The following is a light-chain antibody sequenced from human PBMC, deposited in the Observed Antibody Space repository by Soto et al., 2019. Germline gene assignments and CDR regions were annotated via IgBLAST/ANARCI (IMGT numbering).Light chain of an antibody. V-gene: IGKV1-27*01. J-gene: IGKJ2*01. Sequence: DIKMTQSPSSLSASVGDRVIITCRASQDISNYLAWYQQKPGKVPKLLIYAASTLQTGVQSRFSGSGSGTVFTLTINSLQPEDVATYYCQKYKSAPNTFGRGTRLEIK. CDR3: QKYKSAPNT. CDR2: AAS. CDR1: QDISNY.